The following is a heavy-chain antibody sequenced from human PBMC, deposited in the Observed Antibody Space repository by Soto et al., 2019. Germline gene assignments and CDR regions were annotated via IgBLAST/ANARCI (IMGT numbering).Heavy chain of an antibody. Sequence: ASVKVSCKASGYTFTGYYMHWVRQAPGQGLEWMGWINPNSGGTNYAQKFQGWVPMTRDTSISTAYMELSRLRSDDTAVCYCARDRSFQGGYYYYGMDVWGQGTTVTVSS. CDR1: GYTFTGYY. CDR3: ARDRSFQGGYYYYGMDV. D-gene: IGHD3-16*01. V-gene: IGHV1-2*04. CDR2: INPNSGGT. J-gene: IGHJ6*02.